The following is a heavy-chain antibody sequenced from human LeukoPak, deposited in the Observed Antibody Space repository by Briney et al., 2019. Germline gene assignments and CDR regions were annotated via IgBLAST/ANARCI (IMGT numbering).Heavy chain of an antibody. CDR2: IKVDGSEK. CDR1: GFTFSNFW. CDR3: ARKTGVTGEAFDY. V-gene: IGHV3-7*03. J-gene: IGHJ4*02. Sequence: GGSLRLSCVVSGFTFSNFWMSWVRQAPGKGLEWVANIKVDGSEKYYMDSVKGRFTISRDNAENSLYLQMNSLRAEDAAVYYCARKTGVTGEAFDYWGQGTQVTVSS. D-gene: IGHD7-27*01.